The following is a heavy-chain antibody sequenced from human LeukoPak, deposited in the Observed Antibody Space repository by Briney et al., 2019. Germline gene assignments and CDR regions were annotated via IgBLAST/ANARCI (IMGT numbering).Heavy chain of an antibody. D-gene: IGHD2-15*01. Sequence: GASVKVSCKASGYTFTGYYMHWVRQAPGQGLEWMGWINPNSGGTNYAQKFQGRVTMTRDTSISTAYMELSRLRSDDTAVYYCARVSCSRGSCFNWFDPWGQGTLVTVSS. CDR3: ARVSCSRGSCFNWFDP. J-gene: IGHJ5*02. V-gene: IGHV1-2*02. CDR2: INPNSGGT. CDR1: GYTFTGYY.